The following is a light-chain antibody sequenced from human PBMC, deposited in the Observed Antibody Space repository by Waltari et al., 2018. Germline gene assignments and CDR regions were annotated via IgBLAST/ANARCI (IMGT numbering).Light chain of an antibody. V-gene: IGLV1-47*01. J-gene: IGLJ2*01. CDR1: SSNIGSNY. Sequence: QSVLTQPPSGSGTPGQRVTISCSGSSSNIGSNYVYWYQQLQGTAPRPLIYRNNQRPSGVPDRFSGSKSGTSASLAISGLRSDDEADYYCAAWDDTLSGVVFGGGTKLTVL. CDR2: RNN. CDR3: AAWDDTLSGVV.